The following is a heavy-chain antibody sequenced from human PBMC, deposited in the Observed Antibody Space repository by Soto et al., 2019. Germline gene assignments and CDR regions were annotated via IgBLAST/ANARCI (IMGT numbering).Heavy chain of an antibody. CDR3: ARGPAAAVPIAEYFQH. D-gene: IGHD6-13*01. Sequence: QVQLVQSGAEVKKPGSSVKVSCKASGGTFSSYAISWVRQAPGQGLEWMGGIIPIFGTANYAQKFQGRVTITADESTSTAYMELSSLRSEDTAVYFCARGPAAAVPIAEYFQHWGQGTLVTVSS. V-gene: IGHV1-69*01. CDR2: IIPIFGTA. CDR1: GGTFSSYA. J-gene: IGHJ1*01.